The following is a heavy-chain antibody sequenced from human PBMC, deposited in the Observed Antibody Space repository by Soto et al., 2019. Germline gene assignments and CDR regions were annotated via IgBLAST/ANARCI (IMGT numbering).Heavy chain of an antibody. V-gene: IGHV3-15*07. CDR3: TADLPGHGGGYEFDY. J-gene: IGHJ4*01. Sequence: GGSQRLSCAASGFTFITAWMNWVRQAPGKGLEWVGRIKCKAGGATTDYAAPVKGRFINPRDDSENTLYLQMNSLTTEDTAVYYCTADLPGHGGGYEFDYWGQGTLVTVSS. CDR1: GFTFITAW. CDR2: IKCKAGGATT. D-gene: IGHD2-15*01.